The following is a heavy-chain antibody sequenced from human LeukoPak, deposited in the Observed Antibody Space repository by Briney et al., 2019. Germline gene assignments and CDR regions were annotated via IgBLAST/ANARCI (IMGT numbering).Heavy chain of an antibody. CDR2: ISGSGVST. J-gene: IGHJ4*02. CDR1: GFTFSCYA. Sequence: GGSLRLSCAASGFTFSCYAMSWVRQTPGQGLEWVSAISGSGVSTYYADSVKGRFTISRDNSKNTLYLQMNSLRAEDTSVYYSAKDPGNFDPHSVDYWGQGTLVTVSS. V-gene: IGHV3-23*01. D-gene: IGHD2/OR15-2a*01. CDR3: AKDPGNFDPHSVDY.